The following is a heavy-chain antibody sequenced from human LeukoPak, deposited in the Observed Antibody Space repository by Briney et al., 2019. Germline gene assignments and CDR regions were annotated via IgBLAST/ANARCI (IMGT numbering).Heavy chain of an antibody. Sequence: SETLSLTCTVPGGSVSSYYWSWIRQPAGKGLEWIGRIYTSGSTNYNPSLKSRVTMSVDTSKNQFSLKLSSVTAADTAVYYCARVSSMNTAMVSSSSWHPHYYYYYMDVWGKGTTVTVSS. J-gene: IGHJ6*03. CDR1: GGSVSSYY. CDR2: IYTSGST. D-gene: IGHD5-18*01. CDR3: ARVSSMNTAMVSSSSWHPHYYYYYMDV. V-gene: IGHV4-4*07.